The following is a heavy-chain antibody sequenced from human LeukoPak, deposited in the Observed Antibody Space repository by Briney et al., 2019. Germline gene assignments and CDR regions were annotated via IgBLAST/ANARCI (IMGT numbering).Heavy chain of an antibody. V-gene: IGHV2-5*02. CDR1: GFSLSTSGVG. CDR2: IYWDDDK. J-gene: IGHJ4*02. Sequence: ESGPTLVNPTQTLTLTCTFSGFSLSTSGVGVGWIRQPPGKALEWLALIYWDDDKRYSPSLKSRLTITKDTSKNQVVLTMTNMDPVDTATYYCTHSLCNGGSCYSGFDYWGQGTLVTVSS. D-gene: IGHD2-15*01. CDR3: THSLCNGGSCYSGFDY.